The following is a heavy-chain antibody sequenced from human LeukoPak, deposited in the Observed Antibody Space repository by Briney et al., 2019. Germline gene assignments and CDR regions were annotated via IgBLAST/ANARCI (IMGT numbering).Heavy chain of an antibody. Sequence: SETLSLTCTISGDSISTYYWSWIRQSPGKGLEWIGDVNLSGSTNYNPSLNYNPSLKSRVSISVDTSKNQFSLKLSSVTAADTAVYYCAGEFSSGWYDPWGQGTLVTVSS. J-gene: IGHJ5*02. CDR3: AGEFSSGWYDP. D-gene: IGHD6-19*01. CDR2: VNLSGST. V-gene: IGHV4-59*01. CDR1: GDSISTYY.